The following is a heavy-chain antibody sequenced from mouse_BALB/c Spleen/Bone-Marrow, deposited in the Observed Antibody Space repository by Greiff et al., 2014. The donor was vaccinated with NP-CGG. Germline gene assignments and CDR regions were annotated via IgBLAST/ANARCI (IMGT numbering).Heavy chain of an antibody. J-gene: IGHJ3*01. CDR2: TDPANGNT. CDR3: ARWGITTGFAY. V-gene: IGHV14-3*02. Sequence: EVKLMESGAELVKPGASVKLSCTASGFNIKDTYMHWVKQRPEQGLEWIGRTDPANGNTKYDPKFQGKATITADTSSNTAYLQLSSLTSEDTAVYYCARWGITTGFAYWGQGTLVTVSA. D-gene: IGHD2-4*01. CDR1: GFNIKDTY.